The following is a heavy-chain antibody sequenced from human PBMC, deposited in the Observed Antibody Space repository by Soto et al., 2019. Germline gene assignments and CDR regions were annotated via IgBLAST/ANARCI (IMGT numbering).Heavy chain of an antibody. CDR3: ARDEGSSSWLDF. CDR1: GFTFSNYA. D-gene: IGHD6-13*01. CDR2: ISSSSSST. Sequence: PGGSLRLSCAASGFTFSNYAMSWVRQAPGKGLEWVSNISSSSSSTYYADSVKGRFTISRDNAKNSLYLQMNSLRAEDTAVYYCARDEGSSSWLDFWGQGTLVTVSS. J-gene: IGHJ4*02. V-gene: IGHV3-48*01.